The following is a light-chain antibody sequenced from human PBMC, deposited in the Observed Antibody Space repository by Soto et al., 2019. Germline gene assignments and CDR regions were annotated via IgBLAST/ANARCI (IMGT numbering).Light chain of an antibody. CDR1: QTFSNSF. J-gene: IGKJ5*01. V-gene: IGKV3-20*01. Sequence: EIVKTQSAPTLSVTPGERATLSCRASQTFSNSFLSWFQQIPGQAPRLLIYGASMRATGIPDRFSGSGSGTDFTLTISRLEPEDLAVYSSHQCGSSSTFGQGTRLE. CDR2: GAS. CDR3: HQCGSSST.